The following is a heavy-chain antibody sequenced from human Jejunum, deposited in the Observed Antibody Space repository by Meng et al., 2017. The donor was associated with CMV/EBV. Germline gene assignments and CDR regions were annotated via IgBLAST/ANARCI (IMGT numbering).Heavy chain of an antibody. CDR3: ASERKWGDKVPGH. J-gene: IGHJ4*02. D-gene: IGHD1-26*01. CDR1: GFTLSSYA. CDR2: VSYTQNNQ. V-gene: IGHV3-30-3*01. Sequence: SGFTLSSYAFRWVRQAPGKGLEWVALVSYTQNNQNYTDSVKGRFTVSRDNSKSTVYLQMDSLRSEDTARYVCASERKWGDKVPGHWGQGTLVTVSS.